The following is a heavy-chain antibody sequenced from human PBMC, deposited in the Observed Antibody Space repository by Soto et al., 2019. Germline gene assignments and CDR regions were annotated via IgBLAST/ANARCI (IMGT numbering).Heavy chain of an antibody. V-gene: IGHV1-3*01. Sequence: QAQLVQSGAEVKKPGASVKVSCKASGYTFTIYEIYWVRQAPGQKLEWMGWINVGNGNTKYSQKFQGRVTITRDTSASTASMELSGLTFEETAVYYFARNYHGMGVWGKGTTVTVSS. CDR3: ARNYHGMGV. J-gene: IGHJ6*03. D-gene: IGHD3-10*01. CDR1: GYTFTIYE. CDR2: INVGNGNT.